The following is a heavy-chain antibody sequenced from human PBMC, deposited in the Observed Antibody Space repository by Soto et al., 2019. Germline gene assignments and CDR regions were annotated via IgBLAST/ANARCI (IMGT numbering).Heavy chain of an antibody. D-gene: IGHD2-8*02. CDR2: INHSGST. Sequence: SETLSLTCAVYGGSFSGYYWTWIRQPPGTGLEWIGEINHSGSTNYNPSLKSRVTMSVDTSKNQFSLKLTSVTAADTAVYYCARDKITGLFDYWGQGTLVTVYS. CDR3: ARDKITGLFDY. J-gene: IGHJ4*02. V-gene: IGHV4-34*01. CDR1: GGSFSGYY.